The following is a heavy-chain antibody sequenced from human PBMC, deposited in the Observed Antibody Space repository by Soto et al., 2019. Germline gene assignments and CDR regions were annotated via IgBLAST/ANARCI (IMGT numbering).Heavy chain of an antibody. CDR1: GFTFSNYA. CDR3: AKDYYYDSSGYYFYPPNFDY. V-gene: IGHV3-23*01. D-gene: IGHD3-22*01. J-gene: IGHJ4*02. CDR2: ISGSGGST. Sequence: WGSLRLSCAASGFTFSNYAMSWVRQAPGKGLEWVSAISGSGGSTYYADSVKGRFTISRDNSKNTLYLQMNSLRAEDTAVYYCAKDYYYDSSGYYFYPPNFDYWGQGTLVTVSS.